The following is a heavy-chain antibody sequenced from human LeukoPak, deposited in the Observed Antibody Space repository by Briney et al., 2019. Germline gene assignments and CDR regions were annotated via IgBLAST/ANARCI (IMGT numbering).Heavy chain of an antibody. CDR2: SGSGGST. J-gene: IGHJ4*02. Sequence: GGSLRLSCAASGFTFSSYAMSWVRQAPGKGLEWVSGSGSGGSTHFADSVKGRFTISRDNSKNTLYLQMNSLRAEDTAVYYCAKDFWSGYYPNYWGQGTLVTVSS. D-gene: IGHD3-3*01. CDR1: GFTFSSYA. V-gene: IGHV3-23*01. CDR3: AKDFWSGYYPNY.